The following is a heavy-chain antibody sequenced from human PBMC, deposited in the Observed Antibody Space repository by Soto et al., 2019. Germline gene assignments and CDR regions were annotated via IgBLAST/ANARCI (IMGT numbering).Heavy chain of an antibody. J-gene: IGHJ4*02. D-gene: IGHD6-6*01. Sequence: QVQLQESGPGLVKDSQTLSLICSVSGESISSGGYYWSWIRHHPGKGLEWIGYIYDSESAYYNPSHKSRVTISMDTSKNHFAMKLSSVTAADTAVYYCARASSSSSAADYWGQGTLITVSS. CDR3: ARASSSSSAADY. V-gene: IGHV4-31*03. CDR2: IYDSESA. CDR1: GESISSGGYY.